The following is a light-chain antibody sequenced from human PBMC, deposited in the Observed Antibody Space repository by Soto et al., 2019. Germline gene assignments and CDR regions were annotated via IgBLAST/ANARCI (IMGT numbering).Light chain of an antibody. V-gene: IGKV1-12*01. CDR1: QSIYKW. Sequence: DIQLTQSPSSVSASIGDRVTISCRASQSIYKWLVWYQQKPGKAPKLRIYAASSLQSGVPSRFSGSGYGTEFTLTISSLQPEDSATSYCQQADSFPLTFGGGTEVAI. J-gene: IGKJ4*01. CDR2: AAS. CDR3: QQADSFPLT.